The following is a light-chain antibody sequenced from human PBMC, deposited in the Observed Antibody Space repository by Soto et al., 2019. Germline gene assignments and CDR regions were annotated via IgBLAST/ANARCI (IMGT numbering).Light chain of an antibody. V-gene: IGKV1-5*03. CDR3: QQYNSYSPRFT. CDR2: KAS. Sequence: DIQMTQSPSTLSASVGDRVTITCRASQSISSWLAWYQQKPGKAPKLLIYKASSLESGVPSRFSGCGSGTEFTLTISSLQPDDFATYYCQQYNSYSPRFTFGPGTKVDIK. J-gene: IGKJ3*01. CDR1: QSISSW.